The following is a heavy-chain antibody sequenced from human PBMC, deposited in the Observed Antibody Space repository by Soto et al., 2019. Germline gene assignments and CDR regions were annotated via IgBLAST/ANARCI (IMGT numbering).Heavy chain of an antibody. D-gene: IGHD2-2*01. CDR3: ARDLDSEYCSSTSCRFDP. V-gene: IGHV1-69*13. CDR1: GGTFSSYA. CDR2: IIPIFGTA. Sequence: ASVKVSFKASGGTFSSYAISWLRQAPGQGLEWMGGIIPIFGTANYAQKFQGRVTITADESTSTAYMELSSLRSEDTAVYYCARDLDSEYCSSTSCRFDPWGQGTLVTVSS. J-gene: IGHJ5*02.